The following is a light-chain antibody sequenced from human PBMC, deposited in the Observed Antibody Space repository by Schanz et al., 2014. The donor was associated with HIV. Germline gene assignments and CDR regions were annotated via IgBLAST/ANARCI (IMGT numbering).Light chain of an antibody. V-gene: IGKV3-15*01. CDR2: SAS. Sequence: EIVMTQFPATLSVSPGERVTLSCRASQSVHFNFAWYHQKPGQAPRLLIYSASTRATGVPARFTGSGSGTDFSLTISRLEPEDFAVYFCQQYATSAFTFGPGTKVDIK. J-gene: IGKJ3*01. CDR1: QSVHFN. CDR3: QQYATSAFT.